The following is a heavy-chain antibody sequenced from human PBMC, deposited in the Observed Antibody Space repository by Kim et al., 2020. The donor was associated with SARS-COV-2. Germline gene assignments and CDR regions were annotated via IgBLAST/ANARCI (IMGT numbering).Heavy chain of an antibody. V-gene: IGHV4-39*07. D-gene: IGHD1-26*01. CDR3: AREGNYVGTY. CDR2: ST. J-gene: IGHJ4*02. Sequence: STYYHPSLKRRVTISVDTSKNQFSLKLSSVTAADTAVYYCAREGNYVGTYWGQGTLVTVSS.